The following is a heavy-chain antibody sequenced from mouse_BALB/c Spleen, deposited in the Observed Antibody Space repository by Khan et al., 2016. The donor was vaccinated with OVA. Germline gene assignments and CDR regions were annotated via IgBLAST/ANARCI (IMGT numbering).Heavy chain of an antibody. CDR1: GFTFSSYS. V-gene: IGHV5-6*01. CDR3: ASHLTGSFAY. CDR2: ISSGGDYT. D-gene: IGHD4-1*01. J-gene: IGHJ3*01. Sequence: EVQLVESGGDLVKPGGSLKLSCAASGFTFSSYSMSWVRQTPDKRLEWVATISSGGDYTYYPDSVKGRFTISRDNAKNTLYLQMSSLKPEDTAMYYCASHLTGSFAYWGQGTLVIVSA.